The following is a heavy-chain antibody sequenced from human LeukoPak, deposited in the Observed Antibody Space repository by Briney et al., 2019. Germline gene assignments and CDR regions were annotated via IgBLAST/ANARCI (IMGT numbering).Heavy chain of an antibody. V-gene: IGHV3-30*19. CDR3: ARDRYPDIVATMDY. CDR1: GFTFSSYG. Sequence: PGRSLRLSCVASGFTFSSYGMHWVRQAPGKGLEWVAVIWYDGSNKYYADSVKGRFTISRDNSKNTVSLQMNSLRTEDTAMYYCARDRYPDIVATMDYWGQGTLVTVSS. D-gene: IGHD5-12*01. CDR2: IWYDGSNK. J-gene: IGHJ4*02.